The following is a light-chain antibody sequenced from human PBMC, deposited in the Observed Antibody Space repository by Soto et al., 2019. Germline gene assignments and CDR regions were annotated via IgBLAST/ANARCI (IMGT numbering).Light chain of an antibody. CDR2: AAS. CDR1: QGISTY. CDR3: QQLNVYPRS. V-gene: IGKV1-9*01. J-gene: IGKJ4*01. Sequence: IQLTQSPSSLSASVGDRVTITCRASQGISTYLAWYQQKPGSAPKLLIYAASTLQSGVPSRFSGSGSGTDFTLNINNLQPEDFATYYCQQLNVYPRSFGGGNKVEIK.